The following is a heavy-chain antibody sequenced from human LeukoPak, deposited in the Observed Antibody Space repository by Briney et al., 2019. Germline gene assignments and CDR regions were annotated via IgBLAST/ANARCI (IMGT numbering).Heavy chain of an antibody. CDR1: GGSISSYY. CDR2: IYYSGST. Sequence: SETLSLTCTVSGGSISSYYWSWIRQPPGKGLEWIGYIYYSGSTYYNPSLKSRVTISVDTSKNQFSLKLSSVTAADTAVYYCARGHDILTGYYSQEAYFDYWGQGTLVTVSS. V-gene: IGHV4-59*06. J-gene: IGHJ4*02. D-gene: IGHD3-9*01. CDR3: ARGHDILTGYYSQEAYFDY.